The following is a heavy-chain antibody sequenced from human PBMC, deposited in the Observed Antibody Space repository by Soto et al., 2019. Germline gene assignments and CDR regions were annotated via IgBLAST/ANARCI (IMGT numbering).Heavy chain of an antibody. CDR1: GYTLTELS. Sequence: ASVKVSCKVSGYTLTELSMHWVRQAPGKGLEWMGGFDPEDGETIYAQKFQGRVTMPEDTSTDTAYMELSSLRSEDTAVYYCATDEAVGYYYDSSGYLKHWG. D-gene: IGHD3-22*01. CDR3: ATDEAVGYYYDSSGYLKH. CDR2: FDPEDGET. V-gene: IGHV1-24*01. J-gene: IGHJ1*01.